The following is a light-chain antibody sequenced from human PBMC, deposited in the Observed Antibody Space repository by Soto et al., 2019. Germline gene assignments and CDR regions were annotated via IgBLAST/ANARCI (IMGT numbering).Light chain of an antibody. CDR3: KQSYSTLT. Sequence: DIQMTQSPSSLSAAVGYRFTITGRASQSISSYLNWYQQKPGKAPKLLIYAASSLQSGVPSGFSGSGSGTDFTLTISSLQPEEFATYYCKQSYSTLTCGGGTTGDIK. CDR1: QSISSY. V-gene: IGKV1-39*01. J-gene: IGKJ4*01. CDR2: AAS.